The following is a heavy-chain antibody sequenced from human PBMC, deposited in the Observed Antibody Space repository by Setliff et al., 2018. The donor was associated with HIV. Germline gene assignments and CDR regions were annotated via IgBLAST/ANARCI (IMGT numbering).Heavy chain of an antibody. CDR3: ARQERYCTSADCYRYFNY. D-gene: IGHD2-2*02. V-gene: IGHV4-4*09. J-gene: IGHJ4*02. CDR1: GGSISTYY. CDR2: IYTSGST. Sequence: SETLSLTCTVSGGSISTYYWTWIRQPPGKGLEWIGYIYTSGSTSYNPSLKSRLTISLDTSKNQLSLKLSSVTAADTAVYYCARQERYCTSADCYRYFNYWGQGTLVTVSS.